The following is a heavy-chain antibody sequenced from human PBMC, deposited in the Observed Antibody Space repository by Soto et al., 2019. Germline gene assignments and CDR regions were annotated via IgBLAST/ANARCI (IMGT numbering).Heavy chain of an antibody. D-gene: IGHD3-22*01. CDR1: GDTFTSYG. V-gene: IGHV1-18*01. CDR3: ARHDSSGYYYYFDY. J-gene: IGHJ4*02. CDR2: ISAYNGNT. Sequence: ASVKVSCKASGDTFTSYGISCVRQAPGQGLEWMGWISAYNGNTNYAQKLQGRVTMTTDTTTSTAYMELRSLRSDDTAVYYCARHDSSGYYYYFDYWGQGTLVTVS.